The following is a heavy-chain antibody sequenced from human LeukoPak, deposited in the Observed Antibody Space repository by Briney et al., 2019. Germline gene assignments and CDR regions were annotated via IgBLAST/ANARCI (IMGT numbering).Heavy chain of an antibody. CDR1: GFTFSSYA. CDR2: ICSGRGGTT. CDR3: AKNYESGRGVPYGMDV. Sequence: GGSLTLSCAASGFTFSSYAMRWLRQAPAKGLDWVSAICSGRGGTTIYADSVKGRFTISRDNDKNTLYLQMSSLRDEDTAVYYCAKNYESGRGVPYGMDVWGQGTTVTVSS. J-gene: IGHJ6*02. D-gene: IGHD3-10*01. V-gene: IGHV3-23*01.